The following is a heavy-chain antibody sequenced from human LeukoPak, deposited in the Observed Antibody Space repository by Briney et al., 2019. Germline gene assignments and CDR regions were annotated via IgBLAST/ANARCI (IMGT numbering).Heavy chain of an antibody. D-gene: IGHD1-26*01. V-gene: IGHV1-69*04. Sequence: ASVKVSCKASGGTFSSYAISWVRQAPGQGLEWMGRIIPILGIANYAQKFQGRVTITADKSTSTAYMELSSLRSEDTAVYYCAREFYSGSYDYYGMDVWGQGTTVTVSS. CDR2: IIPILGIA. CDR3: AREFYSGSYDYYGMDV. CDR1: GGTFSSYA. J-gene: IGHJ6*02.